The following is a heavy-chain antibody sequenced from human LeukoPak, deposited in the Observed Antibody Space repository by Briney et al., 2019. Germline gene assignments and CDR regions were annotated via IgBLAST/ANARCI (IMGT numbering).Heavy chain of an antibody. Sequence: GGSLRLSCAASGFTFSSYAMSWVRQAPGKGLEWVSAISGSGGSTYYADSVKGRFTISRDNSKNTLYLQMNSLRAEDTAVYYCAKDLREWQQLVRVFDYWGQGTLVTVSS. CDR3: AKDLREWQQLVRVFDY. CDR2: ISGSGGST. J-gene: IGHJ4*02. CDR1: GFTFSSYA. V-gene: IGHV3-23*01. D-gene: IGHD6-13*01.